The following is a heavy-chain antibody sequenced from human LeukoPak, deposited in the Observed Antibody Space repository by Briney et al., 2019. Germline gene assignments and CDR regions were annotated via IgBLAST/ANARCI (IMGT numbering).Heavy chain of an antibody. CDR2: INHSGST. CDR1: GGSFSGYY. V-gene: IGHV4-34*01. J-gene: IGHJ1*01. CDR3: ARGQVIVQH. Sequence: SETLSLTCAVYGGSFSGYYWSWIRQPPGKGLEWIGEINHSGSTNYNPSLKSRVTISVDTSKNQYSLKLSSVSAADTAVYYCARGQVIVQHWGQGTLVTVSS. D-gene: IGHD2-21*01.